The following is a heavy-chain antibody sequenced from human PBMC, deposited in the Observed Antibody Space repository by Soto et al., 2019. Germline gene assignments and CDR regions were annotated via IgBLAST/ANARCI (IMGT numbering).Heavy chain of an antibody. CDR1: GGTFNSHS. J-gene: IGHJ6*02. CDR3: ARAQKPYYYGSSDYQYGMDV. Sequence: QVQLVQSGAEVKKPGSSVKVSCKASGGTFNSHSISWVRQAPGQGLEWMGRIIAMLNIAKYAQKFQGRVTITADKSTSTAYMELSSLRSEDTAVYYCARAQKPYYYGSSDYQYGMDVWGQGTTVTVSS. CDR2: IIAMLNIA. D-gene: IGHD3-22*01. V-gene: IGHV1-69*02.